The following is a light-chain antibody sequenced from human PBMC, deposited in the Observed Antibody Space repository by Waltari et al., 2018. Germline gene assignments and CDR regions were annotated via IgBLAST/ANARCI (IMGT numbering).Light chain of an antibody. CDR1: QSVFYNSNNKNF. V-gene: IGKV4-1*01. CDR3: QQYYNAPQT. CDR2: WAS. Sequence: DIVVTQSPYSLSLSLGERATINCKSSQSVFYNSNNKNFLAWYQQKPGQAPKLLIYWASIRNYGVPDRFSGSGSGTDFTLTINNVQAEDVAVYYCQQYYNAPQTFGQGTKVEVK. J-gene: IGKJ1*01.